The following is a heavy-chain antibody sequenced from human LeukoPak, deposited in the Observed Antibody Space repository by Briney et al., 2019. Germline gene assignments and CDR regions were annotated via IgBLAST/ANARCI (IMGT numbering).Heavy chain of an antibody. CDR2: IYSGGRP. CDR1: GFTFSSNY. Sequence: GGSLRLSCAASGFTFSSNYMSWVRQAPGKGLEWVSLIYSGGRPYYSDSVKGRFTISRDNSKNTLYLQMNSLRAEDTAVYYCARVYYGSGSLHYYYYHMDVWGKGTTVTISS. CDR3: ARVYYGSGSLHYYYYHMDV. V-gene: IGHV3-53*01. D-gene: IGHD3-10*01. J-gene: IGHJ6*03.